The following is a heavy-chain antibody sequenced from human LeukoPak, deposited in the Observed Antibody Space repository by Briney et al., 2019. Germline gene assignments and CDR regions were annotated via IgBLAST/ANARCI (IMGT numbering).Heavy chain of an antibody. CDR3: ASLIGGYSGYDADY. J-gene: IGHJ4*02. CDR1: GLTFSNYW. V-gene: IGHV3-74*01. D-gene: IGHD5-12*01. CDR2: INSDGSST. Sequence: GGSLRLXCAASGLTFSNYWMHWVRQAPGKGLVWVSRINSDGSSTRYADSVKGRFTISRDNAKNTLYLQMNSLRAEDTAVYYCASLIGGYSGYDADYWGQGTLVTVSS.